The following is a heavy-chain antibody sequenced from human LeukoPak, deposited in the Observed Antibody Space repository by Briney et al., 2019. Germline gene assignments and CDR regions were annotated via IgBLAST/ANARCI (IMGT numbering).Heavy chain of an antibody. CDR3: ARAYSRESGYDFVFEN. D-gene: IGHD5-12*01. Sequence: GGSLRLSCAASGFTFSSYAMSWVRQAPGKGLEWVSAISGSGDITYLADSVKGRFTISRDNSKNTVYLEMNSLRAEDTAVYYCARAYSRESGYDFVFENWGQGTLVSVSS. J-gene: IGHJ4*02. CDR1: GFTFSSYA. CDR2: ISGSGDIT. V-gene: IGHV3-23*01.